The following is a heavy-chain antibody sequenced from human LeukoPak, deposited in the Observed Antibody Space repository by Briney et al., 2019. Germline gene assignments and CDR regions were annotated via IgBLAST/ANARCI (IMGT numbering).Heavy chain of an antibody. V-gene: IGHV3-23*01. CDR2: ICSSGGNT. D-gene: IGHD5-12*01. J-gene: IGHJ4*02. CDR1: GFTFSSYS. CDR3: AKDRPTWPIDY. Sequence: GGSLRLSCAASGFTFSSYSMSWVRQAPGKGPEWVSSICSSGGNTYYADSEKGRFTISRDNSKNTLYLQMNSLRAEDTAVYYCAKDRPTWPIDYWGQGTLVTVSS.